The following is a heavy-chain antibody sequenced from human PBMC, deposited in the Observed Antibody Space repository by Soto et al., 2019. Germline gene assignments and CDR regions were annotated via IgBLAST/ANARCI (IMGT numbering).Heavy chain of an antibody. CDR1: GGTFSSYT. CDR3: ATTWNRGYSGYDFPRHWYFDL. CDR2: IIPILGMT. Sequence: QVHLVQSGAEVKKPGSSVNVSCKASGGTFSSYTITWVRQAPGQGLEWMGWIIPILGMTNYAPKFQGRLTITADKSTSTAYMELSSLRSDDTAIYYCATTWNRGYSGYDFPRHWYFDLWGRGTLVTVSS. D-gene: IGHD5-12*01. J-gene: IGHJ2*01. V-gene: IGHV1-69*02.